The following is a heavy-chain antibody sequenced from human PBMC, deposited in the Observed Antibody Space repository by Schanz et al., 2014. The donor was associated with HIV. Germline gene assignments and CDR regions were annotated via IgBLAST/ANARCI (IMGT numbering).Heavy chain of an antibody. CDR2: ISGSGGST. CDR1: GFTFSRYA. J-gene: IGHJ6*02. Sequence: EEQVLESGGGLVQPGGSLRLSCAASGFTFSRYAMSWVRQAPGKGLEWVSSISGSGGSTYYADSVKGRFTISRGNSKNTLYLQMNSLRDEDTAVYYCARSPSFGMDVWGQGTTVTVSS. CDR3: ARSPSFGMDV. V-gene: IGHV3-23*01.